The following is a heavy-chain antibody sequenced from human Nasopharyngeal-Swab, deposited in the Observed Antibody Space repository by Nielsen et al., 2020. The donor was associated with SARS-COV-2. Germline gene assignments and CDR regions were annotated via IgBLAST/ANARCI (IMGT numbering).Heavy chain of an antibody. V-gene: IGHV3-11*04. D-gene: IGHD3-22*01. CDR1: GFSFSDYY. Sequence: GESLRLSCAASGFSFSDYYMSWLRQAPGKGLEWISYISSGGTTKYYADSVKGRFAISRDNARRSLFLQMNSLRAEDTALYYCARRAYYYDSRGFYEDYWGQGTLVTVSS. CDR3: ARRAYYYDSRGFYEDY. J-gene: IGHJ4*02. CDR2: ISSGGTTK.